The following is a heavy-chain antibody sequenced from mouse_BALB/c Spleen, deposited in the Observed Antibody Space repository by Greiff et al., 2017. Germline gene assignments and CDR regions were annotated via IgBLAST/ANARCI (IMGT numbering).Heavy chain of an antibody. J-gene: IGHJ2*01. CDR1: GYNFTSYW. Sequence: QVQLQQPGAELVKPGTSVKLSCKASGYNFTSYWINWVKLRPGQGLEWIGDIYPGSGSTNYNEKFKSKATLTVDTSSSTAYMQLSSLASEDSALYYCARDLGYFDYWGQGTTLTVSS. V-gene: IGHV1-55*01. CDR2: IYPGSGST. CDR3: ARDLGYFDY.